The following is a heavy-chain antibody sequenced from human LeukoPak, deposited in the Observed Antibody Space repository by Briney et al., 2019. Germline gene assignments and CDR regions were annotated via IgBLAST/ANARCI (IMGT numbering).Heavy chain of an antibody. V-gene: IGHV3-23*01. CDR2: ISGSGGRA. CDR3: ARGGGLDV. CDR1: GFTFINYA. Sequence: PGGSLRLSCAASGFTFINYAMSGVRQAPGKGLEWVSGISGSGGRAYYAGSVRGRFTISRDNSRNRLYLQMSNLRAEDTAVYFCARGGGLDVWGQGATVTVSS. D-gene: IGHD3-16*01. J-gene: IGHJ6*02.